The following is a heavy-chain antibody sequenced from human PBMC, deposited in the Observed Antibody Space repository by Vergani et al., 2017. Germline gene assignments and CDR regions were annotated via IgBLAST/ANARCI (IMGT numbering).Heavy chain of an antibody. V-gene: IGHV4-31*03. Sequence: QVQLQESGPGLVKPSQTLSLTCTVSGGSISSGGYYWSWIRQHPGKGLEWIGYIYYSGSTYYNPSLKSRVTISVDTSKNQFSLKLSSVTAADTAVYYCARDRPAYSSGLVIAFDIWGQGTMVTVSS. CDR2: IYYSGST. J-gene: IGHJ3*02. D-gene: IGHD6-19*01. CDR3: ARDRPAYSSGLVIAFDI. CDR1: GGSISSGGYY.